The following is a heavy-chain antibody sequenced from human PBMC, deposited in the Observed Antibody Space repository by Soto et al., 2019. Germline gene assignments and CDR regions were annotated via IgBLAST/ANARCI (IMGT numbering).Heavy chain of an antibody. D-gene: IGHD3-10*01. CDR2: ISYDGSNK. CDR3: AKLGHRGNWFDP. Sequence: GGSLRLSCAASGFTFSSYGMHWVRQAPGKGLEWVAVISYDGSNKYYADSVKGRFTIARDNSKNTLYLQMNSLRAEDTAVYYCAKLGHRGNWFDPWGQGTLVTVSS. J-gene: IGHJ5*02. V-gene: IGHV3-30*18. CDR1: GFTFSSYG.